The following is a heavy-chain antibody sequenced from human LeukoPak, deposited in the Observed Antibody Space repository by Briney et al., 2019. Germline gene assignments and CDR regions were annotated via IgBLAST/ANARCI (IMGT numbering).Heavy chain of an antibody. J-gene: IGHJ3*02. D-gene: IGHD3-16*01. V-gene: IGHV3-30*18. Sequence: GRSLRLSCAASRFTFSSYGMHWFRQAPGKGLEWVAVISYDGNNRYYADSVKGRFTISRYNSKNTLYLQMNSLRAEDTAVYYCAKVKGEVIGAFDIWGQGTMVTVSS. CDR2: ISYDGNNR. CDR3: AKVKGEVIGAFDI. CDR1: RFTFSSYG.